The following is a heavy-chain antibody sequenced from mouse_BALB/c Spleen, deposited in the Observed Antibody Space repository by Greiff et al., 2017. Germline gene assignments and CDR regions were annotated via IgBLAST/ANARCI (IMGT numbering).Heavy chain of an antibody. V-gene: IGHV1-5*01. CDR1: GYSFTSYW. J-gene: IGHJ3*01. D-gene: IGHD2-4*01. CDR3: TRGITTRGFAY. CDR2: IYPGNSDT. Sequence: VQLQQSGTVLARPGASVKMSCKASGYSFTSYWMHWVKQRPGQGLEWIGAIYPGNSDTSYNQKFKGKAKLTAVTSASTAYMELSSLTNEDSAVYYCTRGITTRGFAYWGQGTLVTVSA.